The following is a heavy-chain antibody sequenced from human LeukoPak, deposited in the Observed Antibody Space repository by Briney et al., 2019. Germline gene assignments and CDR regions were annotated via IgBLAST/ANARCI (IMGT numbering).Heavy chain of an antibody. CDR1: GFPFTNYW. CDR3: ARSQSGVFDV. D-gene: IGHD2-15*01. Sequence: GSLKLSCVVSGFPFTNYWMQWVRQVPGKGLVWVARMNSDGTSIIHADSVKGRFTISRDNAENTLYLQMNSLRPEDTVLYYCARSQSGVFDVWGQGTMVIVSS. CDR2: MNSDGTSI. J-gene: IGHJ3*01. V-gene: IGHV3-74*01.